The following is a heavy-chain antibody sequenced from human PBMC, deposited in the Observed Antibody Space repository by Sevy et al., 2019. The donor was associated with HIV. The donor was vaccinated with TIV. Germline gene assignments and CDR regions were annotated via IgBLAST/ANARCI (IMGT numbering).Heavy chain of an antibody. CDR3: ARATYYYDSSGYPL. CDR1: GFTFSSYS. Sequence: GGSLRLSCAASGFTFSSYSMNWVRQAPGKGLEWVSYISSSSSTIYYAHSVKGRFTISRDNAKNSLYLQMNSLRAEDTAVYYCARATYYYDSSGYPLWGQGTLVTVSS. V-gene: IGHV3-48*01. D-gene: IGHD3-22*01. CDR2: ISSSSSTI. J-gene: IGHJ4*02.